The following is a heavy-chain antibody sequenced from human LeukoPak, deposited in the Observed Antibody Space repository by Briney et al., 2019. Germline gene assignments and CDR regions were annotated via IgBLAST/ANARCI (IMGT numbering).Heavy chain of an antibody. Sequence: GASVKVSCKASGGTFSSYTISWVRHAPGQGLEWMGRIIPILGIANYAQKFQGRVTITADKSTSTAYMELSSLRSEDTAVYYCARSYDYVWGSHFDYWGQGTLVTVSS. J-gene: IGHJ4*02. CDR1: GGTFSSYT. CDR3: ARSYDYVWGSHFDY. V-gene: IGHV1-69*02. CDR2: IIPILGIA. D-gene: IGHD3-16*01.